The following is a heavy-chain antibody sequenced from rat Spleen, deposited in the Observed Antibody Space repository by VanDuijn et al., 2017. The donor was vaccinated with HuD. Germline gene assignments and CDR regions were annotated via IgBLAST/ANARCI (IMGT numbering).Heavy chain of an antibody. V-gene: IGHV5-25*01. CDR3: ARHYYYSGDHFDY. CDR1: GFTFSDYN. Sequence: EVQLVESGGGLVQPGRSLRLSCAASGFTFSDYNMAWVRQAPRKGLEWVAYITTGGGGIYYPDSVKGRFTISRDNAKSTLYLQMDSLRSEDTATYYCARHYYYSGDHFDYWGQGVMVTVSS. D-gene: IGHD1-1*01. CDR2: ITTGGGGI. J-gene: IGHJ2*01.